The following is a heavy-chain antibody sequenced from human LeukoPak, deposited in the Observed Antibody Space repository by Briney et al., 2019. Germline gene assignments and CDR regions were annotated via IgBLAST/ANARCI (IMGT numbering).Heavy chain of an antibody. J-gene: IGHJ3*01. CDR3: ARAGIYGGGKSYAFDV. CDR2: ISNDALH. D-gene: IGHD4-23*01. V-gene: IGHV3-21*01. Sequence: KTGGSLRLSCAASGFTFSSYTITWVRQAPGKGLEWVSSISNDALHTLRRLSAGPIHISRDNARNSLYLHMNSLRVGDTAVYYCARAGIYGGGKSYAFDVWGQGTTVIVSS. CDR1: GFTFSSYT.